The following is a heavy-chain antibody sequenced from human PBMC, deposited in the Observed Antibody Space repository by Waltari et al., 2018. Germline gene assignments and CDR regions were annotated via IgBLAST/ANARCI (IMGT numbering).Heavy chain of an antibody. D-gene: IGHD1-26*01. J-gene: IGHJ3*02. CDR1: GYTFTSYD. Sequence: QVQLVQSGAEVKKPGASVKVSCKDSGYTFTSYDINWVRQATGQGLEWMGWMNPNSGNTGYAQKFQGRVTMTRNTSISTAYMELSSLRSEDTAVYYCARRRRTLVGATDAFDIWGQGTMVTVSS. V-gene: IGHV1-8*02. CDR2: MNPNSGNT. CDR3: ARRRRTLVGATDAFDI.